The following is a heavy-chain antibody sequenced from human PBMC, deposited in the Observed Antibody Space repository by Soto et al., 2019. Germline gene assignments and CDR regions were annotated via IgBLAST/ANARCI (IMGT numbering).Heavy chain of an antibody. D-gene: IGHD3-22*01. Sequence: QVQLVESGGGVVQPGRSLRLSCAASGFTFSSYGMHWVRQAPGKGLEWVAVISYDGSNKYYADSVKGRVTISRDNSKNTLDLQMNSLRAEDTAVYYCAKAPYYYDSSGYYEPYYYYGMDVWGQGTTVTVSS. V-gene: IGHV3-30*18. J-gene: IGHJ6*02. CDR1: GFTFSSYG. CDR3: AKAPYYYDSSGYYEPYYYYGMDV. CDR2: ISYDGSNK.